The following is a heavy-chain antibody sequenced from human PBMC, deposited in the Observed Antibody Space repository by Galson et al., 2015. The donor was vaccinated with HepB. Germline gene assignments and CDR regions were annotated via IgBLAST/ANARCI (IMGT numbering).Heavy chain of an antibody. D-gene: IGHD2-15*01. Sequence: SLRLSCAASGFTFSSYAMSWVRQAPGKGPEWVSGITGSGGSTYYADSVKGRLTISRDNSKNTLYLQMNSLRAEDTAIYYCAKVPNFYCSGGNCYFDYWGQGTLVTVSS. V-gene: IGHV3-23*01. CDR2: ITGSGGST. CDR3: AKVPNFYCSGGNCYFDY. CDR1: GFTFSSYA. J-gene: IGHJ4*02.